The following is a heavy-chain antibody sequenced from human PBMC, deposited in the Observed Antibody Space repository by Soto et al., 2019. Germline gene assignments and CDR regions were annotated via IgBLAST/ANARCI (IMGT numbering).Heavy chain of an antibody. Sequence: GGSLRLSCTASGFIFGDYTMNWFRQAPGRGLEGVGFIRSKAYGGTTEYAASVKGRFTISRDDSNSITYLQMDSLKTEDTAVYYCTPIWSRPSCCLFDYWGQATLVTVSS. V-gene: IGHV3-49*03. CDR1: GFIFGDYT. J-gene: IGHJ4*02. CDR2: IRSKAYGGTT. CDR3: TPIWSRPSCCLFDY. D-gene: IGHD2-2*01.